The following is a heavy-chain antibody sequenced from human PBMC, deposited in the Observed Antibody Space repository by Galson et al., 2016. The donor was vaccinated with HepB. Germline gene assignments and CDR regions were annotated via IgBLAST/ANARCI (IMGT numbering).Heavy chain of an antibody. Sequence: SVKVSCKASGGTLSSYEINWVRQAPGQGLEWMGGISPVFATAHYAQNFQGRVTVSADETTSTAYMELSGLRSEDSAMYFCARLITAGGLNWYFDLWGRGTLITVSS. CDR2: ISPVFATA. CDR1: GGTLSSYE. CDR3: ARLITAGGLNWYFDL. J-gene: IGHJ2*01. V-gene: IGHV1-69*13. D-gene: IGHD3/OR15-3a*01.